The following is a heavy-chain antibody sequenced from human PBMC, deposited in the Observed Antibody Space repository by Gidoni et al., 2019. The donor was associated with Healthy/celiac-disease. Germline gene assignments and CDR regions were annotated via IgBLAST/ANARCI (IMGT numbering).Heavy chain of an antibody. CDR3: ARDRGYSGYDYGKNNWFDP. CDR1: GFTFSSYA. CDR2: ISNDGRHK. V-gene: IGHV3-30*04. D-gene: IGHD5-12*01. J-gene: IGHJ5*02. Sequence: QVQLVESGGGVVQPGRSLRLSCAASGFTFSSYAMHWVRPAPGKGLEWWAVISNDGRHKYSADSVKGRFTISRDNSKNPRYLQMNSLRAEDTSVYYCARDRGYSGYDYGKNNWFDPWGQGTLVTVSS.